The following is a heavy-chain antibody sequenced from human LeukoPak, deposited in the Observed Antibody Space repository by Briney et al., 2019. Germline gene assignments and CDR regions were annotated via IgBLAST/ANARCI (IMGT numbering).Heavy chain of an antibody. CDR1: GFPLSTHW. V-gene: IGHV3-7*05. CDR3: ARSNREFASGSGDY. CDR2: INQDGSQR. Sequence: PGGSRRLSCAASGFPLSTHWMSWVRQAPGKGLEWVANINQDGSQRSCVDSVKGRFSISRDNAKNSLYLQMHSLRAEDTAVYYCARSNREFASGSGDYWGQGTLVTVSS. J-gene: IGHJ4*02. D-gene: IGHD3-10*01.